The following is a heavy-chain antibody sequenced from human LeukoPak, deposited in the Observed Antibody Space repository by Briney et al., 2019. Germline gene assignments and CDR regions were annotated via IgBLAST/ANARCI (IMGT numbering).Heavy chain of an antibody. CDR1: GFIFSQYS. J-gene: IGHJ5*02. V-gene: IGHV3-48*01. CDR3: ARDAGNSGYGCDL. CDR2: IRSTGDT. Sequence: GGSLRLSCAASGFIFSQYSINWVRQAPGKGLEWASHIRSTGDTFYADSVKGRFTISRDNARNSLYLQMNSLRAEDTAMYYCARDAGNSGYGCDLWGQGTLVTVSS. D-gene: IGHD5-12*01.